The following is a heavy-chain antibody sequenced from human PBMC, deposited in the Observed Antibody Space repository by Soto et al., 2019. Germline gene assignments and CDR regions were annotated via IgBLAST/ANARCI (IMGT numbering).Heavy chain of an antibody. J-gene: IGHJ4*02. V-gene: IGHV4-59*01. CDR3: ARGSSAYSYGYHFDY. CDR2: IYYSGST. Sequence: KLSETLSLTCTVSGGSISSYYWSWIRQPPGKGLEWIGYIYYSGSTNYNPSLKSRVTISVDTSKNQFSLKLSSVTAADTAVYYCARGSSAYSYGYHFDYWGQGTLVTVSS. D-gene: IGHD5-18*01. CDR1: GGSISSYY.